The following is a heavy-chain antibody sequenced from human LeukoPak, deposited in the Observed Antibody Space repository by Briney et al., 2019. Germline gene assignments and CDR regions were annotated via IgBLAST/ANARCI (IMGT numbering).Heavy chain of an antibody. V-gene: IGHV3-74*01. CDR2: INTDGSTT. Sequence: GMSLRLSCAASGFTLSSYWMHWVRQAPGTGLVWVSRINTDGSTTNYADSVKGRFTISRDNAKNTLYLQMNSLRAEDTAVYYCARAVGYSYGRFEYWGQGTLVTVSS. CDR3: ARAVGYSYGRFEY. D-gene: IGHD5-18*01. CDR1: GFTLSSYW. J-gene: IGHJ4*02.